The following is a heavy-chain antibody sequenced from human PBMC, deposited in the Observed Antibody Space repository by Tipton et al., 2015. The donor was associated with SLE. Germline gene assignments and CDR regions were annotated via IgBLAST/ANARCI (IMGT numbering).Heavy chain of an antibody. CDR3: ARDSSGLDY. J-gene: IGHJ4*02. CDR2: VYYSGST. Sequence: TLSLTCTVSGGSISGYYWSWIRQPPGKGLEWIGYVYYSGSTNYNPSLKSRVTISLDTSKNQFSLKLTSVTAADTAVYYRARDSSGLDYWGQGTLVTVSS. V-gene: IGHV4-59*01. CDR1: GGSISGYY. D-gene: IGHD6-19*01.